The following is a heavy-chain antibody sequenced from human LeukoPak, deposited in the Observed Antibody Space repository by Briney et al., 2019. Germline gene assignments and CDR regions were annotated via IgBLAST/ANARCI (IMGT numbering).Heavy chain of an antibody. J-gene: IGHJ5*02. CDR2: IYTSGST. V-gene: IGHV4-4*07. CDR3: ARAMNVVVPAAIGDWFDP. D-gene: IGHD2-2*01. Sequence: SETLSLTCTVSGGSISSYYWSWVRQPAGKGLEWIRRIYTSGSTNYNPSLKSRVTMSVDTSKNQFSLKLSSVTAADTAVYYCARAMNVVVPAAIGDWFDPWGQGTLVTVSS. CDR1: GGSISSYY.